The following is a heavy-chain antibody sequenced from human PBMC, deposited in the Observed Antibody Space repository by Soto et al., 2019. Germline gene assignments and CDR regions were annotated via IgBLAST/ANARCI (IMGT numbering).Heavy chain of an antibody. V-gene: IGHV1-2*02. D-gene: IGHD3-22*01. J-gene: IGHJ6*02. CDR3: ARVMTYYYDSSGAMDV. Sequence: ASVKVSCKASGYTFTGYYMNWVRQAPGQGLEWMGWINPNSGGTNYEQKFQGRVTMTRDTSISTAYMELSRLRSDGTAVYYCARVMTYYYDSSGAMDVWGQGTTVTVSS. CDR2: INPNSGGT. CDR1: GYTFTGYY.